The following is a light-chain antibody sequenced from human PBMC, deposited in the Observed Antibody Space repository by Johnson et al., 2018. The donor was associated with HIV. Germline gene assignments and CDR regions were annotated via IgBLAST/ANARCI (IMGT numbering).Light chain of an antibody. CDR2: ENN. V-gene: IGLV1-51*02. Sequence: QSVLTQPPSVSAAPGQRVTISCSGSSSNIGKNYVSWYQQLPGTAPTLLIYENNKRPSGIPDRFSGSKSGTSATLGITGLQTGDEADYYCGTWDSSLSAGGVFGTGTKVTVL. CDR1: SSNIGKNY. J-gene: IGLJ1*01. CDR3: GTWDSSLSAGGV.